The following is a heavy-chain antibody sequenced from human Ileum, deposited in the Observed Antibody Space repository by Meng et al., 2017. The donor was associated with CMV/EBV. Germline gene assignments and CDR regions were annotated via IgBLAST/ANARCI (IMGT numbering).Heavy chain of an antibody. D-gene: IGHD3-22*01. CDR1: GGTFSSYG. CDR2: SIPIFGTA. V-gene: IGHV1-69*05. CDR3: ARDYYDSSGYYYFGHY. J-gene: IGHJ4*02. Sequence: SGGTFSSYGISWVRQDTGQGLEWMGGSIPIFGTANYAQKCQGRVTITTDESTSTAYMELSSLRSEDTAVYYCARDYYDSSGYYYFGHYWGQGTLVTVSS.